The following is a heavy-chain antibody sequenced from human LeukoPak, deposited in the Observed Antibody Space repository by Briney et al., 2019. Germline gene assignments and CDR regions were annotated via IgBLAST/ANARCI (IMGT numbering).Heavy chain of an antibody. J-gene: IGHJ4*02. CDR2: INHSGST. V-gene: IGHV4-34*01. CDR1: GGSFSGYY. Sequence: SETLSLTCAVYGGSFSGYYWRWIRQPPGKGLEWIGEINHSGSTNYNPYLKRRVTISVDTSKNQFSLKLSSVTAADTAVYYCARSFGRRIAARGGDFDYWGQGTLVTVSS. CDR3: ARSFGRRIAARGGDFDY. D-gene: IGHD6-6*01.